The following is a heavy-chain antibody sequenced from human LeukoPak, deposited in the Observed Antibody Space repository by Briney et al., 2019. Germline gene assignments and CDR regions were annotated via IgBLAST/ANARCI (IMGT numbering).Heavy chain of an antibody. D-gene: IGHD6-13*01. Sequence: PGGSLRLSCAASGFTFDDYTIPWVRQAPGKGLEWVSLISWDGGSTYYADSVKGRFTISRDNSKNSLYLQMNSLRTEDTALYYCAKDGEAAAGKTLPRGIRGNYYYGMDVWGQGTTVTVSS. CDR3: AKDGEAAAGKTLPRGIRGNYYYGMDV. CDR1: GFTFDDYT. J-gene: IGHJ6*02. CDR2: ISWDGGST. V-gene: IGHV3-43*01.